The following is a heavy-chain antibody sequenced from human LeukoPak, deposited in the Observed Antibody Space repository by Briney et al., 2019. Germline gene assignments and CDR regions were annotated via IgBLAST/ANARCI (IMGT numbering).Heavy chain of an antibody. CDR1: GYTFTDYY. CDR3: AGGIGRYSSSFFDY. J-gene: IGHJ4*02. Sequence: ASVKVSCKTSGYTFTDYYIHWVRQAPGQGLEWMGWINPNSGGTNYAQKFQGRVTITGDTSISTAYMELSRLKSDDTAVYYCAGGIGRYSSSFFDYWGQGTLVTVSS. D-gene: IGHD1-26*01. CDR2: INPNSGGT. V-gene: IGHV1-2*02.